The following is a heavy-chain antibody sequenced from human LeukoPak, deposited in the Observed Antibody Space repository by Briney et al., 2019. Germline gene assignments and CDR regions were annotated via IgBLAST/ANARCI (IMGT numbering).Heavy chain of an antibody. Sequence: PGGSLRLSCAASGFTFSNSAMSWVRQAPGKGLEWVSAISGSGGGTYYADSVKGRFTISRDNSKNTLYVQMNSLRAADTAVYYCAKAAGRGYNYADYFDYWGQGTLVTVSS. J-gene: IGHJ4*02. CDR3: AKAAGRGYNYADYFDY. CDR1: GFTFSNSA. CDR2: ISGSGGGT. D-gene: IGHD5-18*01. V-gene: IGHV3-23*01.